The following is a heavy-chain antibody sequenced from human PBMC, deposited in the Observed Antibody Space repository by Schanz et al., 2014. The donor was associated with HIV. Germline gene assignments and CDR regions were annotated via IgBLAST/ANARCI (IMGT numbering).Heavy chain of an antibody. CDR2: MWSDGSNK. CDR3: ARDLTGYFTMDA. J-gene: IGHJ6*02. CDR1: GFTFRTHG. V-gene: IGHV3-33*08. D-gene: IGHD5-18*01. Sequence: QVQLVESGGGVVQPGRSLRLSCAASGFTFRTHGIHWVRQAPGKGLEGVASMWSDGSNKYYADSVRGRFTISRDNSKDTLYLEMNSLREDDTAVYSCARDLTGYFTMDAWGQGTTVTVYS.